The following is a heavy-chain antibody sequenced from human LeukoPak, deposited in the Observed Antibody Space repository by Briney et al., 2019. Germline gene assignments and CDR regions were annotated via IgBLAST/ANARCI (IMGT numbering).Heavy chain of an antibody. J-gene: IGHJ5*02. CDR3: ARRVRESSTWDNWFDP. CDR2: IYAGDSET. CDR1: GYTFTNYW. V-gene: IGHV5-51*01. D-gene: IGHD2-2*01. Sequence: GESLKISCKGFGYTFTNYWIAWVRQMPGKGLEWMGIIYAGDSETRYSPSFRGQVTISVDESISTAYLQWTSLKASDTAIYYCARRVRESSTWDNWFDPWGQGTLVTVS.